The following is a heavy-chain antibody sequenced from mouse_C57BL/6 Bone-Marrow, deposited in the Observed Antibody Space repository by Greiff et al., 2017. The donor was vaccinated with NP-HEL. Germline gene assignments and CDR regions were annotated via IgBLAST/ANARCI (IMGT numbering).Heavy chain of an antibody. CDR2: ISRGSSTI. V-gene: IGHV5-17*01. Sequence: EVMLVESGGGLVKPGGSLKLSCAASGFTFSDYGMHWVRQAPEKGLEWVAYISRGSSTIYYADTVKGRFTLSRDNASNTLFLQMTSLRSEDTAMYYGARRYRGLYYYAMDYWGQGTSVTVSA. CDR3: ARRYRGLYYYAMDY. D-gene: IGHD2-12*01. J-gene: IGHJ4*01. CDR1: GFTFSDYG.